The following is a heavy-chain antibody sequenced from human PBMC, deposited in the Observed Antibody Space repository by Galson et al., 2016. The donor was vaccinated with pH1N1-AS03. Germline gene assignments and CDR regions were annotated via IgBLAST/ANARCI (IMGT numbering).Heavy chain of an antibody. CDR1: GGSISSGSYH. CDR2: IYTSEST. D-gene: IGHD6-19*01. V-gene: IGHV4-61*02. Sequence: TLSLTCTVSGGSISSGSYHWSWIRQQAGKGLEWLGRIYTSESTNYHPSLESRVSISLDTSSNPFSLKLRSVTAADAAVYYCARYYFECLLEVVAVTGTEMCAFDIWGQGTAVTVSS. J-gene: IGHJ3*02. CDR3: ARYYFECLLEVVAVTGTEMCAFDI.